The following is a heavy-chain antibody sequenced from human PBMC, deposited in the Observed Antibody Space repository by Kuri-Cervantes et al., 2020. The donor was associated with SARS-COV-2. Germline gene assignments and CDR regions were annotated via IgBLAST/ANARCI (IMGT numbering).Heavy chain of an antibody. V-gene: IGHV3-33*08. Sequence: GESLKISCAASGFTFSSYGMHWVRQAPGKGLEWVAVIWYDGSNKHYADSVKGRFTISRDNSKNTLYLQMNSLRAEDTAVYYCARDRVDSSGWYYFDYWGQGTLVTVSS. CDR1: GFTFSSYG. CDR2: IWYDGSNK. J-gene: IGHJ4*02. CDR3: ARDRVDSSGWYYFDY. D-gene: IGHD3-22*01.